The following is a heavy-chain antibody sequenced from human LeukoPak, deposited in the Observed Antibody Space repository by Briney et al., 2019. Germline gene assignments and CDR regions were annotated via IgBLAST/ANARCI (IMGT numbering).Heavy chain of an antibody. CDR1: GLNFPSAW. J-gene: IGHJ4*02. CDR2: INWNGGST. CDR3: ARDDPLGSGYGSY. Sequence: PGGSLRLSCAVSGLNFPSAWMNWVRQAPGKGLEWVSGINWNGGSTGYADSVKGRFTISRDNAKNSLYLQMNSLRAEDTALYYCARDDPLGSGYGSYWGQGTLVTVSS. D-gene: IGHD5-12*01. V-gene: IGHV3-20*04.